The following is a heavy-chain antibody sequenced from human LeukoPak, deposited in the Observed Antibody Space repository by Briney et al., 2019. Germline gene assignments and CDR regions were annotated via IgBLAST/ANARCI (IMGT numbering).Heavy chain of an antibody. CDR2: ISGSGGST. D-gene: IGHD6-19*01. Sequence: PGGSLRLSCEASGFSVSSYYLSWVRQAPGKGLEWVSAISGSGGSTYYADSVKGRFTISRDNSKNTLYLQMNSLRAEDTAVYYCAKETRAVAGSFDYWGQGTLVTVSS. J-gene: IGHJ4*02. CDR3: AKETRAVAGSFDY. CDR1: GFSVSSYY. V-gene: IGHV3-23*01.